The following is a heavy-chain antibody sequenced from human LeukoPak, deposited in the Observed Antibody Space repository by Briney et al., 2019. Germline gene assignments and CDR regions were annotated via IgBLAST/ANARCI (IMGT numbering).Heavy chain of an antibody. CDR2: MNPNSGNT. CDR3: ARGLVPAADFDY. D-gene: IGHD2-2*01. CDR1: GYTFTSYD. Sequence: ASVKVSCKASGYTFTSYDINWVRQATGQGLEWMGWMNPNSGNTGYAQKFQGRVTMTRNTSISTAYMELSSLRSEDTAVYYCARGLVPAADFDYWGQGTLVTVSS. V-gene: IGHV1-8*01. J-gene: IGHJ4*02.